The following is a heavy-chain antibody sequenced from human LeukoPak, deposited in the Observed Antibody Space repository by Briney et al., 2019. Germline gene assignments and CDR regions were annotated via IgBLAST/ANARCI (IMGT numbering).Heavy chain of an antibody. V-gene: IGHV3-21*01. CDR1: GFTFSSYS. J-gene: IGHJ4*02. Sequence: GGSLRLSCAASGFTFSSYSMNWVRQAPGKGLEWVSSISRSSSYIYYADSVKGRSTISRDNAKNSLYLQMNNLRAEDTAVYYCARDSGQAPYYDFWSGYFDYWGQGTLVTVSS. CDR3: ARDSGQAPYYDFWSGYFDY. CDR2: ISRSSSYI. D-gene: IGHD3-3*01.